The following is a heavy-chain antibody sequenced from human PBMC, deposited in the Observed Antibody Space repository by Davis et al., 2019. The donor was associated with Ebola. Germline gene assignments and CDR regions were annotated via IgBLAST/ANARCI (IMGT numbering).Heavy chain of an antibody. Sequence: SVKVSCKASGGTFSSYAISWVRQAPGQGLEWMGGIIPIFGTANYAQKFQGRVTITADKSTSTAYMELSSLRSEDTAVYYCARRGFSGLPGSSWYGMDVWGQGTTVTVSS. CDR2: IIPIFGTA. CDR3: ARRGFSGLPGSSWYGMDV. V-gene: IGHV1-69*06. J-gene: IGHJ6*02. D-gene: IGHD2-15*01. CDR1: GGTFSSYA.